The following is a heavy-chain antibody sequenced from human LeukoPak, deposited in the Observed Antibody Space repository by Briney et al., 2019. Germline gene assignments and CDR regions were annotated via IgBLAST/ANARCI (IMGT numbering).Heavy chain of an antibody. Sequence: SETLSLTCTVSGGSISSGSYYWSWIRQPAGKGLEWIGRIYTSGSTNYNPSLKSRVTISVDTSKNQFSLKLSSVTAADTAVYYCAREGYGATVVKSADYYFDYWGQGTLVTVSS. CDR1: GGSISSGSYY. CDR3: AREGYGATVVKSADYYFDY. V-gene: IGHV4-61*02. D-gene: IGHD4-23*01. J-gene: IGHJ4*02. CDR2: IYTSGST.